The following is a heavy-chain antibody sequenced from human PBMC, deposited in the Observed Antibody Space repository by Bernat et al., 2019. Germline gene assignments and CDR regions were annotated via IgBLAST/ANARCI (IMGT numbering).Heavy chain of an antibody. CDR3: AREVSEMATIFYFDY. Sequence: QVQLVQSGAEVKKPGSSVKVSCKASGGTFSSYAISWVRQAPGQGLEWMGGIIPIFGTANYAQKFQGRVTITADEATSTAYMELSSLRSEDTAVYYCAREVSEMATIFYFDYWGQGTLVTVSS. CDR1: GGTFSSYA. CDR2: IIPIFGTA. D-gene: IGHD5-24*01. J-gene: IGHJ4*02. V-gene: IGHV1-69*01.